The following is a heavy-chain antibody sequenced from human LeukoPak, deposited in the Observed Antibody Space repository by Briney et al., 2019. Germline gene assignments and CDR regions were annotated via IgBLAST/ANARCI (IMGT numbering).Heavy chain of an antibody. D-gene: IGHD3-22*01. J-gene: IGHJ3*01. CDR2: ISSSGST. V-gene: IGHV4-61*02. Sequence: SETLSLTCTVSGDSISSGDYYWSWIRQPAGKGLEWIGRISSSGSTNYNPSLKSRVTISVDTSKNQFSLKLSSVTAADTAVYFCARGPYSYDSSGAFDVWGQGTMVTVSS. CDR3: ARGPYSYDSSGAFDV. CDR1: GDSISSGDYY.